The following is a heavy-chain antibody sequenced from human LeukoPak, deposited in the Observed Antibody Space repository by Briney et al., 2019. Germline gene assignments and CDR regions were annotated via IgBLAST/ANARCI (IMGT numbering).Heavy chain of an antibody. J-gene: IGHJ4*02. D-gene: IGHD3-16*02. V-gene: IGHV4-34*01. Sequence: SETLSLTCAVYGGSFSGYYWSWIRQPPGKGLEWIGEINHSGSTNYNPSLKSRVTISVDTSKNQFSLKLSSVTAADTAVYYCARWAYDYVWGSYRYVDYWGQGTLVTVSS. CDR3: ARWAYDYVWGSYRYVDY. CDR1: GGSFSGYY. CDR2: INHSGST.